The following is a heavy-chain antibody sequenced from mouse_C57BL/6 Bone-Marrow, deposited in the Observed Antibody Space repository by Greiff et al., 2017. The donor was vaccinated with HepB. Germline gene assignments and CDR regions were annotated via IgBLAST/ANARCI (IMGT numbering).Heavy chain of an antibody. CDR1: GYTFTEYT. Sequence: VKLMESGAELVKPGASVKLSCKASGYTFTEYTIHWVKQRSGQGLEWIGWFYPGSGSIKYNEKFKDKATLTADKSSSTVYMELSRLTSEDSAVYFCARHEDRRGNFDYWGQGTTLTVSS. V-gene: IGHV1-62-2*01. J-gene: IGHJ2*01. CDR3: ARHEDRRGNFDY. CDR2: FYPGSGSI.